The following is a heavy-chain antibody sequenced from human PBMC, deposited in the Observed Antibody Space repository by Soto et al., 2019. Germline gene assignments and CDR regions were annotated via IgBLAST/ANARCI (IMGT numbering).Heavy chain of an antibody. D-gene: IGHD2-8*02. CDR1: GFTFSNYP. J-gene: IGHJ4*02. Sequence: EVQVSESGGGLVQPGGSLRLSCATSGFTFSNYPMNWVRQAPGKGLEWVSGISAGGDTTYYADSVKGRFTIFRDNSKXXXXXXXXXXXXXXXXXXYCARRVWGQGTLVTVSS. CDR2: ISAGGDTT. V-gene: IGHV3-23*01. CDR3: ARRV.